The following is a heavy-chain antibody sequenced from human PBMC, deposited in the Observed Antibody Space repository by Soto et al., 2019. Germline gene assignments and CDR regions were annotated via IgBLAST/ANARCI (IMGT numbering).Heavy chain of an antibody. CDR1: GYNFATHW. V-gene: IGHV5-51*01. Sequence: GESLKISCQGSGYNFATHWIGWVRHKAGKGLEWMGIIFPGDAETRYSPSFQGHITISADKSISIAYLRWSSLKASDTGMYYCATPGGFGMDVWGQGTTVTVSS. D-gene: IGHD5-12*01. J-gene: IGHJ6*02. CDR2: IFPGDAET. CDR3: ATPGGFGMDV.